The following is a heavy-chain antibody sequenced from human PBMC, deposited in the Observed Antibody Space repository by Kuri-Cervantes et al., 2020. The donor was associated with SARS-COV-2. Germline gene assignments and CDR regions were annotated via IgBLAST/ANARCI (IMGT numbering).Heavy chain of an antibody. D-gene: IGHD3-16*01. V-gene: IGHV1-3*02. CDR3: ARSMSGGSYVLNY. J-gene: IGHJ4*02. Sequence: ASVKVSCKASGYTFTSYAMHWVRQAPGQRLEWMGWSNAGNGNTKYSQEFQGRVTITRDTSASTAYMELSSLRSDDTAVFYCARSMSGGSYVLNYWGQGTPVTVSS. CDR2: SNAGNGNT. CDR1: GYTFTSYA.